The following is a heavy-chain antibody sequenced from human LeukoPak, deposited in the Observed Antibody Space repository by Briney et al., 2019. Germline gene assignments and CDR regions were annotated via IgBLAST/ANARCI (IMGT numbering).Heavy chain of an antibody. CDR1: GFTFSSYE. D-gene: IGHD3-22*01. CDR3: AKDLADWRYYDSSGYRLYYFDF. Sequence: GGSLRLSCAASGFTFSSYEMNWVRQAPGKGLEWVSYISSIGSTIYYADSVKGRFTISRDNAKNSLYLQMNSLRAEDTAVYYCAKDLADWRYYDSSGYRLYYFDFWGQGTLVTVSS. V-gene: IGHV3-48*03. CDR2: ISSIGSTI. J-gene: IGHJ4*02.